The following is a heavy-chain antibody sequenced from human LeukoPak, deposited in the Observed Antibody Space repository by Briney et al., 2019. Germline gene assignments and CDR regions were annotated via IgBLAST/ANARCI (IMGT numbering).Heavy chain of an antibody. CDR2: IYYSGST. D-gene: IGHD2-2*01. J-gene: IGHJ4*02. Sequence: SETLSLTCTVSGGSISSGDYYWSWIRQPPGKGLEWIGYIYYSGSTYYNPSLKSRVTISVDTSKNQFSLKLSSVTAADTAVYYCARAAMGTRESIVVVPAATYYFDYWGQGTLVTVSS. CDR3: ARAAMGTRESIVVVPAATYYFDY. CDR1: GGSISSGDYY. V-gene: IGHV4-30-4*01.